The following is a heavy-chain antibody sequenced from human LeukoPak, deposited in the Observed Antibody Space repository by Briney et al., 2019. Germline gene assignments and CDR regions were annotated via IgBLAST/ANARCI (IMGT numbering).Heavy chain of an antibody. CDR2: IYFSGST. D-gene: IGHD3-10*01. J-gene: IGHJ6*02. CDR3: ARGRGGGGGMDV. CDR1: GGSISSYY. Sequence: SETLSLTCTVSGGSISSYYCSWIRQPPGKGLEWIGYIYFSGSTNYNPSLKSRVTISVDTSKNQFSLKLSSVTAADTAAYYCARGRGGGGGMDVWGQGTTVTVSS. V-gene: IGHV4-59*01.